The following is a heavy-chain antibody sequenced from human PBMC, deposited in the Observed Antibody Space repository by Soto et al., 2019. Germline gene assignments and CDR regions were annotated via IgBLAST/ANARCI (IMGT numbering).Heavy chain of an antibody. CDR2: ISGSGGST. CDR3: AKRELSNYYYYYMDV. J-gene: IGHJ6*03. D-gene: IGHD3-10*01. V-gene: IGHV3-23*01. CDR1: GFTFSSYA. Sequence: GVLRLSCAASGFTFSSYAMSWVRQAPGKGLEWVSAISGSGGSTYYADSVKGRFTISRDNSKNTLYLQMNSLRAEDTAVYYCAKRELSNYYYYYMDVWGKGTTVTVSS.